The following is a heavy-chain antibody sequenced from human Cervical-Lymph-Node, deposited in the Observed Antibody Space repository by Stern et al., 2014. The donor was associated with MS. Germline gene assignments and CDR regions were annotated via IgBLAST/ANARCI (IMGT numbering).Heavy chain of an antibody. V-gene: IGHV3-48*04. CDR3: ARRGDY. Sequence: EVQLVESGGGLVQPGGSLRLSCAASGFIFSSYGMNWVSQAPGKGLEWVSYIHDDSSTYYADSVKGRFTISRDNAKNSLYLQMNSLRAEDTAMYYCARRGDYWGQGTLVTVSS. CDR2: IHDDSST. D-gene: IGHD3-10*01. J-gene: IGHJ4*02. CDR1: GFIFSSYG.